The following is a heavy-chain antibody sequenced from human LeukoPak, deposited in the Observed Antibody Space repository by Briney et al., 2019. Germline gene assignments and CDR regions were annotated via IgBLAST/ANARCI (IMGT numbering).Heavy chain of an antibody. Sequence: SGGSLRLSCAASGFTFSSYAMSWVHQAPGKGLEWVSAISGSGSNTYYADSVKGRFTISRDNSKNTLYLQMSSLRAEDTAVYYCVKGQTSTWYYFDFWGQGTLVTVSS. CDR1: GFTFSSYA. J-gene: IGHJ4*02. D-gene: IGHD6-13*01. V-gene: IGHV3-23*01. CDR3: VKGQTSTWYYFDF. CDR2: ISGSGSNT.